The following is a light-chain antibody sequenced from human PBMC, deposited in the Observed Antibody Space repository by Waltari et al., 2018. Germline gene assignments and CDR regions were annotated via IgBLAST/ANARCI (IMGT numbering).Light chain of an antibody. V-gene: IGKV1-5*03. CDR3: QQYNSYLGT. CDR2: KAS. J-gene: IGKJ1*01. Sequence: DIQMTQSPSTLSASVGDRVTITCRASQSISSWLAWYQQKPGKAPKLLFYKASSLESGVPSRFSGSGSGTEFTLTISSLQPDDFATYYCQQYNSYLGTFGQGTKVEIK. CDR1: QSISSW.